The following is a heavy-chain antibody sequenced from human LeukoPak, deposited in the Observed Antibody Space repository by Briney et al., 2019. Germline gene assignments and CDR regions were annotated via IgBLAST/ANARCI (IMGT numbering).Heavy chain of an antibody. V-gene: IGHV1-2*02. J-gene: IGHJ4*02. CDR1: GFPFSDFY. Sequence: ASVKVSCKASGFPFSDFYIHWVRQAPGQGLEWMGWINPNSGDTKCTQRFQGRVTMTRDTSISTAYMEMTSLRYDDTAVYYCARDDIVGSVDFDYWGQGTLVTVSS. CDR2: INPNSGDT. CDR3: ARDDIVGSVDFDY. D-gene: IGHD1-26*01.